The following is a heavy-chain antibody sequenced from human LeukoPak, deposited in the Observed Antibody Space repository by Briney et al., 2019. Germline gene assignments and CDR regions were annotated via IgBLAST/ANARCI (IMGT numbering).Heavy chain of an antibody. J-gene: IGHJ6*02. CDR3: ARSDFWSGYYIGGYYYGMDV. D-gene: IGHD3-3*01. CDR2: IYYSGST. CDR1: GGSISSYY. V-gene: IGHV4-59*01. Sequence: SETLSLTCTVSGGSISSYYWSWIRQPPGKGLEWIGYIYYSGSTNYNPFLKSRVTISVDTSKNQFSLKLSSVTAADTAVYYCARSDFWSGYYIGGYYYGMDVWGQGTTVTVSS.